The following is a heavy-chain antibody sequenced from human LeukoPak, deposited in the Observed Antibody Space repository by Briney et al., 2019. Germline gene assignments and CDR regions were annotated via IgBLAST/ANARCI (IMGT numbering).Heavy chain of an antibody. CDR1: GFTFSSYS. CDR3: ARQFSGNTDY. CDR2: ISSSSSYI. D-gene: IGHD4-23*01. Sequence: PGGSLRLSCAASGFTFSSYSMNWVRQAPGKGLEWVSSISSSSSYIYYADSVKGRFTISRDNAKNSLYLQMNSLGAEDTAVYYCARQFSGNTDYWGQGTLVTVSS. J-gene: IGHJ4*02. V-gene: IGHV3-21*01.